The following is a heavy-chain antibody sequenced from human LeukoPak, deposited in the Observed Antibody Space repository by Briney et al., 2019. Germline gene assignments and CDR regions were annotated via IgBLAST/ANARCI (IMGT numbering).Heavy chain of an antibody. J-gene: IGHJ4*02. CDR1: GGSISSYY. CDR2: IYYTGST. CDR3: ARDRIGSSKIDY. Sequence: SETLSLTCTVSGGSISSYYWSWIRQPPGKGLEWIGYIYYTGSTNYNPSLKSRVTISVDTSKNQFSLKLSSVTAADTAVYYCARDRIGSSKIDYWGQGTLVTVSS. V-gene: IGHV4-59*01. D-gene: IGHD6-6*01.